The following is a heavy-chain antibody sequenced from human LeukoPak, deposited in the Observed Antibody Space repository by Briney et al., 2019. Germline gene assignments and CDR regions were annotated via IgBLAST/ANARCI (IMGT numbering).Heavy chain of an antibody. J-gene: IGHJ3*02. CDR3: ARGVRRRPDAFDI. V-gene: IGHV3-23*01. CDR2: ISGSGGST. CDR1: GFTFSSYG. Sequence: GGSLRLSCAASGFTFSSYGMSWVRQAPGKGLEWVSAISGSGGSTYYADSVKGRFTISRDNSKNTLYLQMNSLRAEDTAVYYCARGVRRRPDAFDIWGQGTMVTVSS. D-gene: IGHD6-25*01.